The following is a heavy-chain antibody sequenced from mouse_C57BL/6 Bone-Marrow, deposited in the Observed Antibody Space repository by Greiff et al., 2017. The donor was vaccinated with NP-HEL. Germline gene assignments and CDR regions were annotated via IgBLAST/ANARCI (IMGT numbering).Heavy chain of an antibody. CDR2: IDPNSGGT. CDR1: GYTFTSYW. D-gene: IGHD1-1*01. V-gene: IGHV1-72*01. J-gene: IGHJ4*01. Sequence: VQLQQPGAELVKPGASVKLSCKASGYTFTSYWMHWVKQRPGRGLEWIGRIDPNSGGTKYNEKFKSKATLTVDKPSSTAYMQLSSLTSEDSAVYYCARGGLITTVVECYAMDYWGQGTSVTVSS. CDR3: ARGGLITTVVECYAMDY.